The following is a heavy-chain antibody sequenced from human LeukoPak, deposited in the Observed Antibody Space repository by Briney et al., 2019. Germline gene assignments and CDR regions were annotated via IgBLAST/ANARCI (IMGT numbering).Heavy chain of an antibody. CDR2: IYPGDSDT. Sequence: GESLKISCKGSGYSFTSYWIGWVRQMPGKGLEWMGIIYPGDSDTRYSPSFQGQVTISADKSISTAYLQWSSLKASDTAMYYCAIASPMVRGVMRRNWFDPWGQGTLVTVSS. J-gene: IGHJ5*02. CDR1: GYSFTSYW. D-gene: IGHD3-10*01. V-gene: IGHV5-51*01. CDR3: AIASPMVRGVMRRNWFDP.